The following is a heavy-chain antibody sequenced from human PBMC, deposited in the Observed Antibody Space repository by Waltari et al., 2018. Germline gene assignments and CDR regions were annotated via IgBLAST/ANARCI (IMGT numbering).Heavy chain of an antibody. CDR2: ISSSSSTI. CDR1: GFTFSSYI. Sequence: EVQLVESGGGLVQPGGSLRLSCAASGFTFSSYILNWVGQAPGKGLEWVSYISSSSSTIYYADSVKGRFTISRDNAKNSLYLQMNSLRDEDTAVYYCASRYNWNFPLDYWGQGTLVTVSS. CDR3: ASRYNWNFPLDY. D-gene: IGHD1-7*01. J-gene: IGHJ4*02. V-gene: IGHV3-48*02.